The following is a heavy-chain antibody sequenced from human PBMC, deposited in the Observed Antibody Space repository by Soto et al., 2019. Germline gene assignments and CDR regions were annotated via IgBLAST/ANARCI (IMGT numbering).Heavy chain of an antibody. CDR1: GYTFTSYD. J-gene: IGHJ1*01. CDR2: MNPYSGKT. CDR3: ARGRPRSAEYFQH. V-gene: IGHV1-8*01. Sequence: QVQLVQSGAEVKKPGASVKVSCEASGYTFTSYDINWVRQATGQGPEWMGWMNPYSGKTGYAQKFQGRVTMTRNTSIATAYMDLSSLRFDDTAMYYRARGRPRSAEYFQHWGQGTLVTVSS.